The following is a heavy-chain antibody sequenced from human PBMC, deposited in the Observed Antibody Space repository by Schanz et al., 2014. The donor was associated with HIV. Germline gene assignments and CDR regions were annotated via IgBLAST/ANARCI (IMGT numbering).Heavy chain of an antibody. D-gene: IGHD5-18*01. CDR2: INPNSGGT. CDR1: GYTFTGYY. V-gene: IGHV1-2*02. CDR3: ARDADLNELWPRDYYHYTMDV. Sequence: QVQLVQSGAEVKKPGASVKVSCKASGYTFTGYYMHWIRQAPGQGLEWMGWINPNSGGTNYAQKFQGRVTMPRETSINTAYMELSRLRSDDTAVYYCARDADLNELWPRDYYHYTMDVWGQGTTVTVSS. J-gene: IGHJ6*02.